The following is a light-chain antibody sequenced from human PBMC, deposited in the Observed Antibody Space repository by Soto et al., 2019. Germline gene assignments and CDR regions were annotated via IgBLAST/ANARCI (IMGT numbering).Light chain of an antibody. CDR2: EAR. CDR3: SLYTSENTYV. CDR1: SSDVGGYKY. V-gene: IGLV2-11*01. Sequence: QSVLTQPRSVSGSPGQSVTISCTGTSSDVGGYKYVSWYQQHPGKAPKLIIYEARNRPSGVPDRFSGSKSGNTASLTISGLQAADEADYYCSLYTSENTYVFGTGTKVTVL. J-gene: IGLJ1*01.